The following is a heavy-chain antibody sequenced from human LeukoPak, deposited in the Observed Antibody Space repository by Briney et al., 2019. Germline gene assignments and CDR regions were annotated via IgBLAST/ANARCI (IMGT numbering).Heavy chain of an antibody. CDR2: ISSTSNYI. CDR3: ARDPYYYGQGYFDY. CDR1: GFTFSTYA. V-gene: IGHV3-21*01. J-gene: IGHJ4*02. D-gene: IGHD3-10*02. Sequence: GGSLRLSCAASGFTFSTYAISWVRQAPGKGLEWVSCISSTSNYIFYADSVRGRFTISRDDAKNSLYLQMDSLRAEDTAVYYCARDPYYYGQGYFDYWGQGTLVTVSS.